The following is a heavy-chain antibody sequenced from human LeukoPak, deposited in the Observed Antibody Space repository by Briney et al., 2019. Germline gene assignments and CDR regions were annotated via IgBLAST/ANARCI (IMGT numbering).Heavy chain of an antibody. D-gene: IGHD3-3*01. CDR1: GFTFSSYS. V-gene: IGHV3-21*01. CDR3: ARGRTIFGVVPYYFDY. J-gene: IGHJ4*02. Sequence: PGGSLRLSCAASGFTFSSYSMNWVRQAPGKGLEWVSSISSSSSYIYYADSVKGRFTISRDNAKNSLYLQMNSLRAEDTAVYYCARGRTIFGVVPYYFDYWGQGTPVTVSS. CDR2: ISSSSSYI.